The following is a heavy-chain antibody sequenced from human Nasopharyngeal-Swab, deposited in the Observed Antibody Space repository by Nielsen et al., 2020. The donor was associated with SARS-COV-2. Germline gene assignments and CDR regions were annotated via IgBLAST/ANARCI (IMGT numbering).Heavy chain of an antibody. Sequence: ASVKVSCKASGYTFTSYDINWVRQATGQGLEWMGWMNPNSGNTGYAQKLQGRVTMTTDTSTSTAYMELRSLRSDDTAVYYCARDPRDNYDFWSGYYKDYYYGMDVWGQGTTVTVSS. CDR2: MNPNSGNT. J-gene: IGHJ6*02. V-gene: IGHV1-8*01. CDR3: ARDPRDNYDFWSGYYKDYYYGMDV. D-gene: IGHD3-3*01. CDR1: GYTFTSYD.